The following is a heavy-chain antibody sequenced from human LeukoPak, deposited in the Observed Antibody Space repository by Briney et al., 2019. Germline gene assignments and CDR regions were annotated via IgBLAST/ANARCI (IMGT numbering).Heavy chain of an antibody. Sequence: PSETLSLTCTVSGGSISSYYWSWTRQPAGKGQEWIGRIYTSGSTNYNPSLKSRVTISVDTSKNQFSLKLSSVTAADTAVYYCARELEYYYYYMDVWGKGTTVTVSS. CDR3: ARELEYYYYYMDV. J-gene: IGHJ6*03. D-gene: IGHD1-1*01. V-gene: IGHV4-4*07. CDR1: GGSISSYY. CDR2: IYTSGST.